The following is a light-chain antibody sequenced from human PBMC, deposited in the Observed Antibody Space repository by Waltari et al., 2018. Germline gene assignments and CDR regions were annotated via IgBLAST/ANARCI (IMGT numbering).Light chain of an antibody. Sequence: DIQMTQSPSTLSASVGDRVTITCRASQNIHTWLAWYQQKPGKAPKLLIYKASNLENGVPSRFSGSGSGTEFTLSISNLHPEDFATYYCQQYNSYWTFGRGTTVEVE. CDR1: QNIHTW. V-gene: IGKV1-5*03. CDR3: QQYNSYWT. J-gene: IGKJ1*01. CDR2: KAS.